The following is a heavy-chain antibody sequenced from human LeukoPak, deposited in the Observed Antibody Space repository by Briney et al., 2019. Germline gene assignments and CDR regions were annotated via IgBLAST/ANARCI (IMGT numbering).Heavy chain of an antibody. Sequence: SETLSLTCTVSGVSITSSYWSWIRQPPGKGLEWIGYIYYNGNTNYNPSLKSRVTISIDTSKNQFSLRLSSVTAADTAVYYCARGYFDSSGFSNPFDYLGQGTLATVSS. CDR1: GVSITSSY. CDR3: ARGYFDSSGFSNPFDY. V-gene: IGHV4-59*01. J-gene: IGHJ4*02. D-gene: IGHD3-22*01. CDR2: IYYNGNT.